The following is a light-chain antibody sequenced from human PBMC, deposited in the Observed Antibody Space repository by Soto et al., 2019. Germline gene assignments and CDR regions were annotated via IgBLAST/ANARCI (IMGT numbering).Light chain of an antibody. Sequence: EIVMTQSPLTLPVTPGKPASISCGSSQSLLYNNTYNYLDWYVQKPGQSPXLLIYFGSNRAPGVPDRFSGSGSGTDFTLKINRVEAEDAGTYYCMQALQSLTFGQGTRLEIK. J-gene: IGKJ5*01. CDR1: QSLLYNNTYNY. CDR3: MQALQSLT. CDR2: FGS. V-gene: IGKV2-28*01.